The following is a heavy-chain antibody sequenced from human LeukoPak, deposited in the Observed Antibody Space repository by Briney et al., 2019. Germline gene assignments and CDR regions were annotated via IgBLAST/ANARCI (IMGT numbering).Heavy chain of an antibody. Sequence: ASVKVSCTASGYTFTSYGISWVRQAPGQGLEWMGWISAYNGNTNYAQKLQGRVTMTTDTSTSTAYMELRSLRSDDTAVYYCARGTGQQLGSVYYYYYMDVWGKGTTVTVSS. CDR2: ISAYNGNT. D-gene: IGHD6-13*01. CDR3: ARGTGQQLGSVYYYYYMDV. V-gene: IGHV1-18*01. J-gene: IGHJ6*03. CDR1: GYTFTSYG.